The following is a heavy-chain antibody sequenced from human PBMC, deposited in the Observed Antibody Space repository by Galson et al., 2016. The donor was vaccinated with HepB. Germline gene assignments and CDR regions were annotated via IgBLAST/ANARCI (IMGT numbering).Heavy chain of an antibody. V-gene: IGHV3-49*04. J-gene: IGHJ4*02. CDR2: IRSKAYGGTT. Sequence: SLRLSCAASGFMFNIYGMHWVRQAPGKGLEWVGCIRSKAYGGTTEYAASVKGRFTISRDDSKSIAYLQMNSLKTEDTGVYYCTRGSASYRDYFDYWGQGILVTVSS. CDR1: GFMFNIYG. CDR3: TRGSASYRDYFDY. D-gene: IGHD1-26*01.